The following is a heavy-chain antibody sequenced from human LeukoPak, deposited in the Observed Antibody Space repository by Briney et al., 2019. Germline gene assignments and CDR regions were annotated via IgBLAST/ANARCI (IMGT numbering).Heavy chain of an antibody. CDR2: ISGSGGST. CDR1: GFTFSSYG. V-gene: IGHV3-23*01. J-gene: IGHJ4*02. CDR3: ARGRRTSIAAAGTIDY. Sequence: PGGSLRLSCAASGFTFSSYGMSWVRQAPGKGLEWVSAISGSGGSTYYADSVKGRFTISRDNSKNTLYLQMNSLRAEDTAVYYCARGRRTSIAAAGTIDYWGQGTLVTVSS. D-gene: IGHD6-13*01.